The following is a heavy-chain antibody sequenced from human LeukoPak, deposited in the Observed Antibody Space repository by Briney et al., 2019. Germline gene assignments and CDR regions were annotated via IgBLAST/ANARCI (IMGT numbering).Heavy chain of an antibody. CDR3: ARDGGYSEYYYYYYGMDV. D-gene: IGHD5-18*01. CDR2: IYTRGST. Sequence: SETLSLTCTVSGGSISSDYWSWIRQPAGKGLEWIGRIYTRGSTNHNPSLKSRVTMSVDTSKNQFSLKLSSVTAADTAVYYCARDGGYSEYYYYYYGMDVWGQGTTVTVSS. CDR1: GGSISSDY. J-gene: IGHJ6*02. V-gene: IGHV4-4*07.